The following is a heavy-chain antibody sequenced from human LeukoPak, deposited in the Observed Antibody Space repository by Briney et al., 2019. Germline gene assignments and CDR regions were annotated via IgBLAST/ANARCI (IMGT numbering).Heavy chain of an antibody. J-gene: IGHJ6*03. CDR2: ISYDGSNK. CDR1: GFTFSSYS. CDR3: AKDVHYFGYYYYYMDV. V-gene: IGHV3-30*18. D-gene: IGHD3-10*01. Sequence: GGSLRLSCAASGFTFSSYSMNWVRQAPGKGLEWVAVISYDGSNKYYADSVKGRFTISRDNSKNTLYLQMNSLRAEDTAVYYCAKDVHYFGYYYYYMDVWGKGTTVTVSS.